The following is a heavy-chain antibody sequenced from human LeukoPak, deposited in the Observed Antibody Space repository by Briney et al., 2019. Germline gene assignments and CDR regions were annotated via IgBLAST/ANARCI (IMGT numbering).Heavy chain of an antibody. J-gene: IGHJ6*02. CDR1: KFTGSSNY. CDR3: AKLQSDGLRTYYGMDV. CDR2: STGSGGTT. D-gene: IGHD4-17*01. Sequence: GGSLRLSCAASKFTGSSNYMSWVRQAPGKGLEWVSASTGSGGTTYYADTVMGRFTISRDNSKNTLYLQMNSLRAEDTAVYYCAKLQSDGLRTYYGMDVWGQGTTVTVSS. V-gene: IGHV3-23*01.